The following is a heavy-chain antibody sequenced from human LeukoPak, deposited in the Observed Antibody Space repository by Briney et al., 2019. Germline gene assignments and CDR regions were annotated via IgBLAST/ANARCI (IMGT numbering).Heavy chain of an antibody. CDR2: ITWNRDNI. Sequence: GGSLRLSCTVSGFTFDDYAMHWVQHTPGKGLEWVAGITWNRDNIGYGDSVKGRFTISRDNVKNVLYLQMNSLRPEDTALYYCAKDLSSAITSALVLDVWGQGTTVIVS. V-gene: IGHV3-9*01. J-gene: IGHJ6*02. D-gene: IGHD3-22*01. CDR1: GFTFDDYA. CDR3: AKDLSSAITSALVLDV.